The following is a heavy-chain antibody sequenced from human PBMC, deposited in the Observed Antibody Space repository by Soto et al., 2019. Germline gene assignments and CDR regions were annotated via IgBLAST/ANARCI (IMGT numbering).Heavy chain of an antibody. CDR3: ASTYYDFLGGYFAMDV. CDR1: GYSFTSYW. CDR2: IYPGDSDT. Sequence: GESLKISCKGSGYSFTSYWIGWVRQMPGKGLEWMGIIYPGDSDTRYSPSFQGQVTISADKSISTAYLQWSSLKASDTAMYYCASTYYDFLGGYFAMDVWGQGTTVTVSS. J-gene: IGHJ6*02. D-gene: IGHD3-3*01. V-gene: IGHV5-51*01.